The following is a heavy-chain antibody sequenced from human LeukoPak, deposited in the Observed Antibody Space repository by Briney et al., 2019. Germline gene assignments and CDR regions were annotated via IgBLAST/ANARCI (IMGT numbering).Heavy chain of an antibody. D-gene: IGHD1-26*01. Sequence: GESLRLSCAASGFTFTTYWMSWVRQAPGKGLEWVANIKQDGTERYYVDSVKGRFTISRDNAKNSLYLQMSSLRAEDTALYYCARDYFGSPPALDYWGQGTLVTVSS. V-gene: IGHV3-7*03. CDR2: IKQDGTER. J-gene: IGHJ4*02. CDR3: ARDYFGSPPALDY. CDR1: GFTFTTYW.